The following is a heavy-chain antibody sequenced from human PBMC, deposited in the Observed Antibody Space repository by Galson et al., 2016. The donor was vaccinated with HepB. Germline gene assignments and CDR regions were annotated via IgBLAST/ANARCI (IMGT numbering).Heavy chain of an antibody. CDR3: ARVGHLDFWSGYYVPPFDY. Sequence: NWIRQHPGKGLEWIGFIYYSGSTYYNPSLRSRVTISVDTSKNQFSLKLSSVTVADTAVYYCARVGHLDFWSGYYVPPFDYWGQGTLVTVSS. J-gene: IGHJ4*02. V-gene: IGHV4-31*02. CDR2: IYYSGST. D-gene: IGHD3-3*01.